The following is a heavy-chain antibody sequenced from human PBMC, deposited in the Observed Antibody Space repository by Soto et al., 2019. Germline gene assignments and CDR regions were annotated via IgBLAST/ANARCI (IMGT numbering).Heavy chain of an antibody. CDR2: ISSSSSTI. CDR3: ARDAYYYDSSGYSY. J-gene: IGHJ4*02. D-gene: IGHD3-22*01. CDR1: GFTFSSYS. V-gene: IGHV3-48*02. Sequence: PGGSLRLSCAASGFTFSSYSMNWVRQAPGKGLEWVSYISSSSSTIYYADSVKGRFTISRDNAKNSLYLQMNSLRDEDTAVYYCARDAYYYDSSGYSYWGQGTLVTVSS.